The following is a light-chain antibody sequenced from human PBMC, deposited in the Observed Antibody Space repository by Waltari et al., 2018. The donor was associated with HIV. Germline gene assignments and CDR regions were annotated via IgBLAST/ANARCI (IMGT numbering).Light chain of an antibody. J-gene: IGLJ2*01. CDR1: STDVGGYNY. CDR2: EVT. V-gene: IGLV2-8*01. CDR3: SSYAGSYYVL. Sequence: QSALTQPPSASGSPGQSVPISCTGTSTDVGGYNYVSWYQQHPGKAPKLIIYEVTKRPSGVPDRFSGSKSGNTASLTVSGLQAEDEADYYCSSYAGSYYVLFGGGTKVTVL.